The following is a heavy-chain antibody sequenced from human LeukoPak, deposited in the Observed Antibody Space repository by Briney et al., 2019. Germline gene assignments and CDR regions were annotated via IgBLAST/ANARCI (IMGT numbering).Heavy chain of an antibody. CDR2: IYHSGST. D-gene: IGHD3-22*01. CDR3: ATNYDSSGYFDY. V-gene: IGHV4-38-2*02. Sequence: KASETLSLTCTVSGYSISSGYYWGWIRQPPGKGLEWIGSIYHSGSTYYNPSLKSRVTISVDTSKNQFSLKLSSVTAADTAVYYCATNYDSSGYFDYWGQGTLVTVSS. CDR1: GYSISSGYY. J-gene: IGHJ4*02.